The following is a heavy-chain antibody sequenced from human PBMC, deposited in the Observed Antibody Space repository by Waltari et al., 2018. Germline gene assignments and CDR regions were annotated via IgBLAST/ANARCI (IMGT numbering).Heavy chain of an antibody. D-gene: IGHD3-22*01. CDR3: ATHTPFNDFGASGYFYFFDY. CDR2: LYRDGST. Sequence: EVQLVESGGGLIQPGGSLRLSCAVSGVSVSENYMPWVRQAPGKGLDWVSLLYRDGSTSYAESVKGRFTISRDTSKNVLYLQVDRLTAGDTAVYYCATHTPFNDFGASGYFYFFDYWGRGTLVTVS. CDR1: GVSVSENY. J-gene: IGHJ4*02. V-gene: IGHV3-53*01.